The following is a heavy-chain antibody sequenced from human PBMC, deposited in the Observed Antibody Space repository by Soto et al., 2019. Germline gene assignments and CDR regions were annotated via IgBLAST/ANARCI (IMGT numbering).Heavy chain of an antibody. Sequence: LSLTCTVSGGSISSSSYYWGWIRQPPGKGLEWIGSIYYSGSTYYNPSLKSRVTISVDTSKNQFSLKLSSVTAADTAVYYCARHLVTGYDSAGSFDPWGQGTLVTVSS. J-gene: IGHJ5*02. CDR2: IYYSGST. V-gene: IGHV4-39*01. CDR3: ARHLVTGYDSAGSFDP. D-gene: IGHD3-22*01. CDR1: GGSISSSSYY.